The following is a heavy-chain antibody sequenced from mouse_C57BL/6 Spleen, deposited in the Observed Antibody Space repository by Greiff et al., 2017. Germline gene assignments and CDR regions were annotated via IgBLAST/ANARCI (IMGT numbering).Heavy chain of an antibody. CDR2: ISDGGSYT. V-gene: IGHV5-4*01. CDR1: GFTFSSYA. J-gene: IGHJ2*01. CDR3: AREDGYLYYFDY. D-gene: IGHD2-3*01. Sequence: DVTLVESGGGLVKPGGSLKLSCAASGFTFSSYAMSWVRQTPEKRLEWVATISDGGSYTYYPDNVKGRFTISRDNAKNNLYLQMSHLKSEDTAMYYCAREDGYLYYFDYWGQGTTLTVSS.